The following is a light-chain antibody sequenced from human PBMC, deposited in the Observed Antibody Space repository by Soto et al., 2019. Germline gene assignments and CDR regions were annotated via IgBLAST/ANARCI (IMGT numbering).Light chain of an antibody. V-gene: IGKV1-27*01. CDR3: QKCNSAPFT. CDR1: QGISSY. CDR2: SAS. J-gene: IGKJ3*01. Sequence: DIQMTQSPSSLSASVGDRVTITCRASQGISSYLAWYQQKPGKVPKLLIYSASTLQSGVPSRFSGSGSGTDFTLTISSLQPEDVATYYCQKCNSAPFTFGPGTKVEIK.